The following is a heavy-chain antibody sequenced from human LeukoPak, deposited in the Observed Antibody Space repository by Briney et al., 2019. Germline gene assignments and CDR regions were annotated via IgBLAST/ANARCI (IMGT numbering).Heavy chain of an antibody. D-gene: IGHD6-13*01. CDR2: ISYDGSNK. CDR3: AKDAAAGRAFDY. J-gene: IGHJ4*02. Sequence: GGSLRLSCAASGFTFSSYGMHWVRQAPGKGLGWVAVISYDGSNKYYADSVKGRFTISRDNSKNTLYLQMNSLRAEDTAVYYCAKDAAAGRAFDYWGQGTLVTVSS. V-gene: IGHV3-30*18. CDR1: GFTFSSYG.